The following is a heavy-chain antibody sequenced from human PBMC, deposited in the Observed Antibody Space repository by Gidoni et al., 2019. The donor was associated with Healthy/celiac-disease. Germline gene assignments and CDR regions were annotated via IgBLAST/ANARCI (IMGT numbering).Heavy chain of an antibody. CDR1: GVTFSSYA. D-gene: IGHD2-21*02. CDR3: ARSGDCCRYYYYGMDV. V-gene: IGHV1-69*01. Sequence: VQLLPSAASVTKPGSSVKVSCKASGVTFSSYAISWVRQAPGQGLEWMGGSIPIFGTANYAQKFQGRVTSTADESTSTAYMELSSLRSEDTAVYYCARSGDCCRYYYYGMDVGGQGTTVTVSS. CDR2: SIPIFGTA. J-gene: IGHJ6*02.